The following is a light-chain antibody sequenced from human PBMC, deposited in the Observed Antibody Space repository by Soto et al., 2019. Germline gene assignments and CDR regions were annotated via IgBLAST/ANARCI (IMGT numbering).Light chain of an antibody. CDR2: PAS. CDR3: QQLSL. Sequence: DIQMTQSPSTLSGSVGDRVTITCRASQTISSWLAWYQQKPGKAPKLLIFPASTLQSGVPSRFSGSGSGTDFTLTISSLQPEDFATYYCQQLSLFGQGTRLEIK. CDR1: QTISSW. J-gene: IGKJ5*01. V-gene: IGKV1-5*01.